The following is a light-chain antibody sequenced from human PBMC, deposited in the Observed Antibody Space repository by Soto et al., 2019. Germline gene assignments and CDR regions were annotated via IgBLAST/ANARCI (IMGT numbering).Light chain of an antibody. CDR1: SSDVGGYNY. V-gene: IGLV2-14*01. Sequence: QSALTQPASVSGSPGQSITISCTGTSSDVGGYNYVSWYQQQPGKAPKLMIYDVSNRPSGDSNRFSGSKSGNTASLTISGLQAEDEADYYCSSYTSSSTPVVFGGGTKVTVL. J-gene: IGLJ2*01. CDR3: SSYTSSSTPVV. CDR2: DVS.